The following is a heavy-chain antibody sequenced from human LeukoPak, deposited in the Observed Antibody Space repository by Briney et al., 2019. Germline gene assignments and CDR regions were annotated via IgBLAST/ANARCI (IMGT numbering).Heavy chain of an antibody. CDR1: GGSFSGYY. D-gene: IGHD6-19*01. CDR2: INHSEST. CDR3: ARFKGQWLAYDAFDI. V-gene: IGHV4-34*01. J-gene: IGHJ3*02. Sequence: SETLSLTCAVYGGSFSGYYWSWLRQPPGKGLEWIGEINHSESTNYNPSLKSRVTISVDTSKNQFSLKLSSVTAADTAVYYCARFKGQWLAYDAFDIWGQGTMVTVSS.